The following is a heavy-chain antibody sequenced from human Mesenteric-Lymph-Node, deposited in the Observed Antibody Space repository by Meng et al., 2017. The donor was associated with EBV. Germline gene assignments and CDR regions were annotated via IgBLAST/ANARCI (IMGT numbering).Heavy chain of an antibody. V-gene: IGHV4-31*03. CDR2: IYHTGST. J-gene: IGHJ4*02. Sequence: QVQLQESGPGLVKPSQTLSLTCPVSGGSISSGGYYWSWIRQPPGKGLEWIGEIYHTGSTNYNPSLKSRVTISLDKSQNQFSLNLRSVTAADTAVYYCAREKYSSGWQLDYWGQGTLVTVSS. CDR3: AREKYSSGWQLDY. CDR1: GGSISSGGYY. D-gene: IGHD6-19*01.